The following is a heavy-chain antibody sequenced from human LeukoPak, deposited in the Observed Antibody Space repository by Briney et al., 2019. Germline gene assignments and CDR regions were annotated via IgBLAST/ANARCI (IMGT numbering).Heavy chain of an antibody. CDR1: GGSFSGYY. Sequence: PSETLSLTCAVYGGSFSGYYWSWIRQPPGKGLEWIGEINHSGSTNYNPSLKSRVTISVDTSKNQFSLKLSSVTAADTAVYYCVRGLWLRPTFDYWGQGTLVTVSS. CDR3: VRGLWLRPTFDY. J-gene: IGHJ4*02. V-gene: IGHV4-34*01. CDR2: INHSGST. D-gene: IGHD5-12*01.